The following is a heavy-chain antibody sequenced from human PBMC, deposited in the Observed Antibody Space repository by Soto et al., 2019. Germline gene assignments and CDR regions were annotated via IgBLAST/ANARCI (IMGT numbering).Heavy chain of an antibody. CDR1: DGTIISLDYY. Sequence: SEMLCVTCNVADGTIISLDYYWSWIRQYPGKGLEWIGYIYYSGSNYYNPSLKSRVSISVDTSKNQFSLNLSSVTAADTAIYYCARDRYGVPRGDYFDSWGQGILVTVSS. CDR3: ARDRYGVPRGDYFDS. J-gene: IGHJ4*02. V-gene: IGHV4-31*03. CDR2: IYYSGSN. D-gene: IGHD4-17*01.